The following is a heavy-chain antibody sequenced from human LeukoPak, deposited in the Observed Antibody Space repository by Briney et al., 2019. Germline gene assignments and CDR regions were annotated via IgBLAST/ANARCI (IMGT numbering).Heavy chain of an antibody. CDR3: ARVASGNYGEYDY. V-gene: IGHV3-72*01. Sequence: PGGSLRPSCAASGFTLSVHYMDWVRQAPGKGLEWVGRIRNKANSYSTEYAASVKGRFIILSDDSENSLYLQMNSLKTEDTAVYYCARVASGNYGEYDYWGQGTLATVSS. CDR2: IRNKANSYST. CDR1: GFTLSVHY. J-gene: IGHJ4*02. D-gene: IGHD4/OR15-4a*01.